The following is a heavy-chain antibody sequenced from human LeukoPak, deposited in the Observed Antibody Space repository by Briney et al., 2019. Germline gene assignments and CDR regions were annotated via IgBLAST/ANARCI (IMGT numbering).Heavy chain of an antibody. J-gene: IGHJ6*03. V-gene: IGHV1-8*03. CDR1: GYTFTSYD. CDR3: ARALQLAGYMDA. D-gene: IGHD5-18*01. Sequence: ASVKVSCKASGYTFTSYDINWVRQATGQGLEWMGWMNPNSGNTGYAQKFQGRVTITRNTSISTAYMELGSLRSEDTAVYYCARALQLAGYMDAWGKGTTVTVPS. CDR2: MNPNSGNT.